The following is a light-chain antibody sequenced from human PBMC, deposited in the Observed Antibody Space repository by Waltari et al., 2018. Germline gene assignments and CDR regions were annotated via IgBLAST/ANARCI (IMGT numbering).Light chain of an antibody. CDR3: QHYVRLPVT. V-gene: IGKV3-20*01. J-gene: IGKJ1*01. CDR2: DAS. CDR1: QSVGRS. Sequence: EIVLTQSPGTLSLSPGERATLPCRASQSVGRSLVWYQQKPGQAPRLLMYDASKRAPGIPDRFSGSGSGTDFSLTISRLEPEDFALYFCQHYVRLPVTFGQGTKVEIK.